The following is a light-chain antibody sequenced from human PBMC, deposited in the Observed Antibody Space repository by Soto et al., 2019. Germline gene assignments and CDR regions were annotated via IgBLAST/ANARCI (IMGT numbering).Light chain of an antibody. V-gene: IGKV2-30*01. CDR1: QTLVYSDGNAY. CDR2: KVS. J-gene: IGKJ2*01. Sequence: DVVMTQSPLSLSVTLGQPASISCKSSQTLVYSDGNAYLNWFHQRPGQSPRRLIYKVSRRDSGVPDRFSGSGSGTEFTLTISWVEAEDIGVYYFMQGTHWPPRTFGQGTKLEIK. CDR3: MQGTHWPPRT.